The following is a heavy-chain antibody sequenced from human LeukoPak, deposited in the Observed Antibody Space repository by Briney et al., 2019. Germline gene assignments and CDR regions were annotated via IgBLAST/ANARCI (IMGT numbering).Heavy chain of an antibody. CDR1: GDSITGYS. Sequence: PSETLSLTCSVSGDSITGYSWSWIRQTPGKGLEWIGYIYYNGDTHYNPSLNSRLSMSVDTPKNQFSLKLSSVTAADTAVYYCARNFGSGRGEWFDPWGQGTLVTVSS. J-gene: IGHJ5*02. V-gene: IGHV4-59*01. CDR3: ARNFGSGRGEWFDP. D-gene: IGHD3-10*01. CDR2: IYYNGDT.